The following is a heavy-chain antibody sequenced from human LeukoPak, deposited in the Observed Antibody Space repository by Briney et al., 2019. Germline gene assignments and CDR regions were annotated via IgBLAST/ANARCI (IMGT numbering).Heavy chain of an antibody. CDR1: GFTFSSYW. D-gene: IGHD5-18*01. V-gene: IGHV3-7*01. Sequence: GGSLRLSCAASGFTFSSYWMSWVRQAPGKGLEWVANIKQDGSEKCYVDSAKGRFTISRDNAKNSLFLQMNSLRAEDTAVYYCARGASGIQLWFFDPWGQGTLVSVSS. CDR2: IKQDGSEK. J-gene: IGHJ5*02. CDR3: ARGASGIQLWFFDP.